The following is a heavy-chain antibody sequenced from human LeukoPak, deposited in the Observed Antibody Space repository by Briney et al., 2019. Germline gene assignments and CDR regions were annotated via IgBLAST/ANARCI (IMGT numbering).Heavy chain of an antibody. CDR2: ISGSGGST. Sequence: GGSLRLSCAASGFTFSSYAMSWVRQAPGKGLEWASAISGSGGSTYYADSVKGRFTISRDNSKNTLYLQMNSVRAEDTAVYYCAKGSSPLGFFDYWGQGTLVTVSS. J-gene: IGHJ4*02. D-gene: IGHD6-13*01. CDR3: AKGSSPLGFFDY. CDR1: GFTFSSYA. V-gene: IGHV3-23*01.